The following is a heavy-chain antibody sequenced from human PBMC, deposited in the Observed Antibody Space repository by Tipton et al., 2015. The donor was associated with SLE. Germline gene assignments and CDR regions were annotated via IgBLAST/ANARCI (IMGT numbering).Heavy chain of an antibody. Sequence: TLSLTCAVYDGSFRGYYWSGIRQPPGKGLEWIGEISHTGKTSYIPSLKSRVTISIETSKNQFSLRLGSGTAADTAGYYCARSHDWFDPWGQGTLVTVSS. V-gene: IGHV4-34*01. CDR3: ARSHDWFDP. J-gene: IGHJ5*02. CDR1: DGSFRGYY. CDR2: ISHTGKT.